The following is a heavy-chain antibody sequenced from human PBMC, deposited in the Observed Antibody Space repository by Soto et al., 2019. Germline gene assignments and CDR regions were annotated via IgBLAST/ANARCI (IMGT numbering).Heavy chain of an antibody. J-gene: IGHJ4*02. CDR2: IDYSGTT. Sequence: SETLSLTCTVSGGSISGTTYHWAWIRQSPGKGLEWIGSIDYSGTTYDNPSLKSRVTISVDTSKNQFSLKLSSVTAADTAVYYCARGSGPFGVVIQERTNWGQGTLVTVSS. V-gene: IGHV4-39*01. CDR3: ARGSGPFGVVIQERTN. D-gene: IGHD3-3*01. CDR1: GGSISGTTYH.